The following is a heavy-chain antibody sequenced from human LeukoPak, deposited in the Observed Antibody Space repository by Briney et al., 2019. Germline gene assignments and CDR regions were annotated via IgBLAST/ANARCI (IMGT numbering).Heavy chain of an antibody. CDR3: AKDQARVVPAAPFDY. CDR1: GFSFNNFG. J-gene: IGHJ4*02. Sequence: GGSLRLSCVASGFSFNNFGMSWVRQAPGKGLEWVSAISGSGGSTYYADSVKGRFTISRDNSKNTLYLQMNSLRAEDTAVYYCAKDQARVVPAAPFDYWGQGTLVTVSS. CDR2: ISGSGGST. V-gene: IGHV3-23*01. D-gene: IGHD2-2*01.